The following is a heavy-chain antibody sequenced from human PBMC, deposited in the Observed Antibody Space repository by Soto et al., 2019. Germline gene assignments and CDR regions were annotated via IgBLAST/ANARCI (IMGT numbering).Heavy chain of an antibody. CDR3: SRAQYLADDAFDI. V-gene: IGHV3-73*01. Sequence: PGGSLRLSCAASGFTFSDSTIHWVRQASGKGLEWVALIRTKVNSYATVYAASVRGRFTISRDDSKNTAYLQRSSLRADDTAVYYCSRAQYLADDAFDIWGQGAMVTGSS. J-gene: IGHJ3*02. D-gene: IGHD2-2*01. CDR2: IRTKVNSYAT. CDR1: GFTFSDST.